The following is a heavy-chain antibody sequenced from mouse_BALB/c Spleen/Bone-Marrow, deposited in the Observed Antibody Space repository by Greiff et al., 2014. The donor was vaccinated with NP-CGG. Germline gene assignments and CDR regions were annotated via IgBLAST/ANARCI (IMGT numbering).Heavy chain of an antibody. D-gene: IGHD3-2*02. J-gene: IGHJ1*01. CDR1: GFTFSSYA. V-gene: IGHV5-6-5*01. CDR3: ARGGLRYFDV. CDR2: ISSGGST. Sequence: EVQVVESGGGLVKPGGSLKLSCAASGFTFSSYAMSWVRQTPEKRLEWVASISSGGSTYYPNSVKGRFTISRDNARNILYLQMSSLRSEDTAMYYCARGGLRYFDVWGAGTTVTVFS.